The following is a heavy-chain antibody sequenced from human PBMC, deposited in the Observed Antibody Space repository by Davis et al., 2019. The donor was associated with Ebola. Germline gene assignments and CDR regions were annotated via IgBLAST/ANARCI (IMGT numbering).Heavy chain of an antibody. CDR2: IYSGGST. CDR1: GFTVSSNY. CDR3: ARAVTTVTPFDY. D-gene: IGHD4-17*01. V-gene: IGHV3-66*01. J-gene: IGHJ4*02. Sequence: PGGSLRLSCAASGFTVSSNYMSWVRQAPGKGLEWVSVIYSGGSTYYADSVKGRFTISRDNSKNTLYLQMNSLRAEDTAVYYCARAVTTVTPFDYWGQGTLVTVSS.